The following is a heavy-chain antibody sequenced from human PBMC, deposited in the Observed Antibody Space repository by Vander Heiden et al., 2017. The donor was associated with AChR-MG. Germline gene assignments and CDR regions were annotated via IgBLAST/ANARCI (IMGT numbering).Heavy chain of an antibody. V-gene: IGHV1-2*02. J-gene: IGHJ4*02. CDR2: INPNSGGT. CDR3: ARDSVRGSSSKYVY. CDR1: GYTSTGYH. Sequence: QVQLVQSGAEVKKPGASVTVSCQASGYTSTGYHMHWVRQAPGQGLEWMGWINPNSGGTNYAQKFQGRVTMTRDTSISTAYMELSRLRSDDTAVYYCARDSVRGSSSKYVYWGQGTLVTVSS. D-gene: IGHD6-6*01.